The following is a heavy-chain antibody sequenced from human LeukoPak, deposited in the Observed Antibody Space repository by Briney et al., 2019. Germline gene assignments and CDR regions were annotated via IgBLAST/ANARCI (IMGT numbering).Heavy chain of an antibody. CDR2: ISAYNGNT. CDR1: GYTFTSYG. D-gene: IGHD3-3*01. V-gene: IGHV1-18*01. J-gene: IGHJ4*02. CDR3: ARDIPSYYDFWSGYYFDY. Sequence: EASVKVSCKASGYTFTSYGISWVRQAPGQGLEWMGWISAYNGNTNYAQKLQGRVTMTTDTSTSTAYMELRSLRSDDTAVYYCARDIPSYYDFWSGYYFDYWGQGTLVTVSS.